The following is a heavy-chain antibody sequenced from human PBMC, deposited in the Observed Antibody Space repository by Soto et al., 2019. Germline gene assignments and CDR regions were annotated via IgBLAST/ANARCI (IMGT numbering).Heavy chain of an antibody. V-gene: IGHV3-43D*04. Sequence: PXGSRRLSCAAAGFDFEDYAMHWVRQVPGKGLEWVSLTNSDGTDSYYMDSVKGRFTISRDNAKSTLYLQMDRLRPEDTALYFCAKSLYYYDSSPLDHWGQGTLVTVSS. D-gene: IGHD3-22*01. CDR2: TNSDGTDS. CDR1: GFDFEDYA. CDR3: AKSLYYYDSSPLDH. J-gene: IGHJ1*01.